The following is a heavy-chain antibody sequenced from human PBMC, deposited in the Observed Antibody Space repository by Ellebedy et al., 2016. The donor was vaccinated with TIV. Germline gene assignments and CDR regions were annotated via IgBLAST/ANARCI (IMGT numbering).Heavy chain of an antibody. CDR1: GGSISSGGYS. CDR3: ARAQGRSLGYGLEV. Sequence: MPSETLSLTCAVSGGSISSGGYSWSCIRQPPGKVLEWLGYIFHSGGTYYNPSLKSRVTISIDSSKNQFSLKLSSVTAADTAVYYCARAQGRSLGYGLEVWGQGTTVTVSS. V-gene: IGHV4-30-2*01. J-gene: IGHJ6*02. D-gene: IGHD3-16*01. CDR2: IFHSGGT.